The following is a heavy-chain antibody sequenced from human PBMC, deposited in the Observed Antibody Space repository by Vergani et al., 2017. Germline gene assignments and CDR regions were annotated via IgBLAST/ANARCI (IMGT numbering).Heavy chain of an antibody. CDR1: GFTFSSDG. Sequence: QMQLVESGGGVIQPGGSLRLSCAASGFTFSSDGMQWVRQAPGKGLEWVALIDFKGNDAYYTDSVRGRFIISRDNSKITLHLQINNLRVEDTAVYYCARGNYYGSGTYVDPWGQGTLVTVSS. CDR2: IDFKGNDA. CDR3: ARGNYYGSGTYVDP. D-gene: IGHD3-10*01. V-gene: IGHV3-30*02. J-gene: IGHJ5*02.